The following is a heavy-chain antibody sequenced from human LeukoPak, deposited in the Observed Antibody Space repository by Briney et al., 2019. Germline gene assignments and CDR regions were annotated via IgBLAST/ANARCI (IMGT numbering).Heavy chain of an antibody. J-gene: IGHJ4*02. Sequence: SSETLSLTCAVSGGSISSGGYSWSWIRQPPGKGLEWIGYIYHSGSTYYNPSLKSRVTISVDRSKNQFSLKLSSVTAADTAVYYCARGGPQNYYDSSGYYPIDYWGQGTLVTVSS. V-gene: IGHV4-30-2*01. CDR2: IYHSGST. D-gene: IGHD3-22*01. CDR3: ARGGPQNYYDSSGYYPIDY. CDR1: GGSISSGGYS.